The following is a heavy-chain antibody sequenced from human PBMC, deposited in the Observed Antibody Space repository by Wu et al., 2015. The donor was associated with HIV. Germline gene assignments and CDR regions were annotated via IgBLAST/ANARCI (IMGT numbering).Heavy chain of an antibody. CDR1: GYSFTGYY. D-gene: IGHD3-10*01. CDR2: INPNTGGA. V-gene: IGHV1-2*02. J-gene: IGHJ4*02. Sequence: QVQLVQSGAEVKKPGASVKVSCKASGYSFTGYYIHWLRQAPGQGPEWMGWINPNTGGANYAPNFEGRVTMTRDTSTKTAYMELSRLRSDDTAFYYCARGGGLLRGLLLFFSLTPWGQGTLVTVSS. CDR3: ARGGGLLRGLLLFFSLTP.